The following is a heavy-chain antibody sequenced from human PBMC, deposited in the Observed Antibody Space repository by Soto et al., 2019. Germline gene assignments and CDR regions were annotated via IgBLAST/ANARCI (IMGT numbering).Heavy chain of an antibody. D-gene: IGHD3-9*01. CDR2: IYPGDSDT. CDR3: ARNYDILTGYLWFDP. V-gene: IGHV5-51*01. J-gene: IGHJ5*02. Sequence: PGESLKISCQGPGYSFTSYWIGWVRQMPGKGLEWMGIIYPGDSDTRYSPSFQGQVTISADKSISTAYLQWSSLKASDTALYYCARNYDILTGYLWFDPWGQGTLVTVSS. CDR1: GYSFTSYW.